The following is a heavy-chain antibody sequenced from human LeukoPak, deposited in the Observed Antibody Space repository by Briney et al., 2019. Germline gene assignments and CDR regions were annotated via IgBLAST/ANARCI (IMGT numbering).Heavy chain of an antibody. CDR3: ARDPYNGGYGAYYYYYMDV. CDR1: GFTFSSYN. D-gene: IGHD5-12*01. J-gene: IGHJ6*03. V-gene: IGHV3-21*01. Sequence: GWSLRLSCASSGFTFSSYNMNWARQAPGRDLEWVASITSTTSRVFYADSVRGRFTISRDNAENSLYMQMDSLGAEDLAVYYCARDPYNGGYGAYYYYYMDVWGKGTTVTVSS. CDR2: ITSTTSRV.